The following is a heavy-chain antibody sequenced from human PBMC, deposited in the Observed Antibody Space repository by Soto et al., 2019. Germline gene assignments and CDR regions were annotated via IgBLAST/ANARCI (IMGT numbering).Heavy chain of an antibody. CDR1: GYTFTSYG. D-gene: IGHD5-18*01. Sequence: QVQLVQSGAEVKKPGASVKVSCKASGYTFTSYGISWVRQAPGQGLEWMGWISAYNGNTNYAQKLQGRVTMTTGTTTSTAYMELRSLRFDDTAVYYCARDPGAYSYGYVWLDYWGQGNMVTVSS. CDR3: ARDPGAYSYGYVWLDY. V-gene: IGHV1-18*01. J-gene: IGHJ4*01. CDR2: ISAYNGNT.